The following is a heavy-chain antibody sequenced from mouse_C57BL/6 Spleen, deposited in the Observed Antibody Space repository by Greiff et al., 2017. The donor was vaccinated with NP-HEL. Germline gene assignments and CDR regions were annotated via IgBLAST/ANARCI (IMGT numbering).Heavy chain of an antibody. CDR2: INPGSGGT. V-gene: IGHV1-54*01. CDR3: ARKKDYFDY. Sequence: VKLQESGAELVRPGTSVKVSCKASGYAFTNYLIEWVKQRPGQGLEWIGVINPGSGGTNYNEKFKGKATLTADKSSSTAYMQLSSLTSEDSAVYFCARKKDYFDYWGQGTTLTVSS. CDR1: GYAFTNYL. J-gene: IGHJ2*01.